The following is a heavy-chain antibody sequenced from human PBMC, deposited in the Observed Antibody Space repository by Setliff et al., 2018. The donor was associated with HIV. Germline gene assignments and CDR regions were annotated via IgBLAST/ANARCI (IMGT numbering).Heavy chain of an antibody. V-gene: IGHV4-39*01. D-gene: IGHD6-25*01. CDR2: IYXSGST. Sequence: SETLSLTCTVSGGSISSSSYYXXXXRXXXGKGLEWIGTIYXSGSTYXNPSLKSRVTISVXTSKNQFSLKLSSVTAADTAVYYCXGXXXXGSEWGQGTLVTVSS. CDR1: GGSISSSSYY. J-gene: IGHJ4*02. CDR3: XGXXXXGSE.